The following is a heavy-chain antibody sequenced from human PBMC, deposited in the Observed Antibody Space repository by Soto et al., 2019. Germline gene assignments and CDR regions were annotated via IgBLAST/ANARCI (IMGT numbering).Heavy chain of an antibody. CDR2: IIPVFGTT. J-gene: IGHJ5*02. V-gene: IGHV1-69*01. CDR1: GDSFGSYA. CDR3: AREPFGRFDP. Sequence: QMQLVQSGPEVKKPGSSEKVSCKASGDSFGSYAVSWVRQAPGQGLEWMGAIIPVFGTTNYTQKFQGRVTITADDSTTTAYMELSSLRSDDTAVYYCAREPFGRFDPWGQGTLVTVSS. D-gene: IGHD3-10*01.